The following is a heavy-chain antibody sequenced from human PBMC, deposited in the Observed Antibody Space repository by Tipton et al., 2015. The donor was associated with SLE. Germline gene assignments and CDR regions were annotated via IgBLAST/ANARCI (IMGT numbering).Heavy chain of an antibody. Sequence: TLSLTCTVSGGSISSSSYYWGWIRQPPGKGLEWIGCIYYSGDTYYSPSLKSRVTISVDTSKNQFSLKLSSVTAADTAVYYCARQGQLVADYWGQGTLVTVSS. CDR1: GGSISSSSYY. V-gene: IGHV4-39*01. CDR2: IYYSGDT. J-gene: IGHJ4*02. D-gene: IGHD6-6*01. CDR3: ARQGQLVADY.